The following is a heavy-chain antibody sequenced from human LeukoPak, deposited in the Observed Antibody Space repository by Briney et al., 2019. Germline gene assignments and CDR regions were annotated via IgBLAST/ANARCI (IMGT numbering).Heavy chain of an antibody. D-gene: IGHD2-21*02. V-gene: IGHV3-30*18. J-gene: IGHJ3*02. CDR3: AKLPRGDGNAFDI. Sequence: GRSLRLSCAASGFTFSSYGMHWVRQAPGKGLEWVAVISYDGSNKYYADSVKGRFTISRDNSKNTLYLQMNSLRAEDTAVYYCAKLPRGDGNAFDIWGQGTMVTVSS. CDR1: GFTFSSYG. CDR2: ISYDGSNK.